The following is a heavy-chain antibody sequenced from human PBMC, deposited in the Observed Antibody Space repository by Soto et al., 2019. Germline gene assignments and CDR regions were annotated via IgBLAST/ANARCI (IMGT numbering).Heavy chain of an antibody. CDR2: ISFDGSNK. J-gene: IGHJ4*02. D-gene: IGHD4-17*01. Sequence: GGSLRLSCAASGFTFSSYGIHWVRQAPGKGLEWVAVISFDGSNKYYADSVKGRFTISRDNSKNTLYLQMNSLRAGDTAVYYCAKDYGDLNFDYWGQGTLVTVSS. CDR1: GFTFSSYG. CDR3: AKDYGDLNFDY. V-gene: IGHV3-30*18.